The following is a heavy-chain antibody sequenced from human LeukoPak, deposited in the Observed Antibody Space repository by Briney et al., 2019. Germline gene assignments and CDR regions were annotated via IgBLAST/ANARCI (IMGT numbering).Heavy chain of an antibody. V-gene: IGHV3-30-3*01. D-gene: IGHD6-19*01. Sequence: GGSLRLSCAASGFTFSSYAMHWVRQAPGKGLEWVAVISYDGSNKYYADSVKGRFTISRDNAKNSLYLQMNSLRAEDTAVYYCASWQYSSGWYGDYWGQGTLVTVSS. CDR2: ISYDGSNK. J-gene: IGHJ4*02. CDR1: GFTFSSYA. CDR3: ASWQYSSGWYGDY.